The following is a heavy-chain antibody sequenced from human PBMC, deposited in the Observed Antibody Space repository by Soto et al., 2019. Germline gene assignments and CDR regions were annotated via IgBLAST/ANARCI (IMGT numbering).Heavy chain of an antibody. V-gene: IGHV1-2*04. CDR1: GYSFTVYH. CDR3: ARGDSTDCSNGVCSFFYNHDMDV. J-gene: IGHJ6*02. D-gene: IGHD2-8*01. CDR2: INPKSGGT. Sequence: ASVKVSCKASGYSFTVYHIHWVRQAPGQGLEWLGRINPKSGGTSTAQKFQGWVTMTTDTSISTASMELTRLTSDDTAIYYCARGDSTDCSNGVCSFFYNHDMDVWGQGTTVTVSS.